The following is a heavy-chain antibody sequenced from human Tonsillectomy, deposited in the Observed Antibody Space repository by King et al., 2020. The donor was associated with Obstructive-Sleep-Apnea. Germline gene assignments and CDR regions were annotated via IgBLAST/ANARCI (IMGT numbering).Heavy chain of an antibody. V-gene: IGHV5-51*01. CDR2: IYPGDSDT. CDR3: ARPHSTAHETYWYFDL. J-gene: IGHJ2*01. Sequence: VQLVESGAEVKKPGESLKISCKVSGYSFTSYWIGWVRQMPGKGLEWMGSIYPGDSDTRYSPAFQGQVTISAAKSISTAYLQWSSLKASDTAMYYCARPHSTAHETYWYFDLWGRGTLVTVSS. D-gene: IGHD4-17*01. CDR1: GYSFTSYW.